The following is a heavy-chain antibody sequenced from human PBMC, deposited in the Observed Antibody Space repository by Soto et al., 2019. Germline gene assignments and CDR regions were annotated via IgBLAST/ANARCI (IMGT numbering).Heavy chain of an antibody. CDR2: IIPIFGTA. CDR1: GGTFSSYA. J-gene: IGHJ6*02. D-gene: IGHD4-4*01. V-gene: IGHV1-69*13. Sequence: ASVKVSCKASGGTFSSYAISWVRQAPGQGLEWMGGIIPIFGTANYAQKFQGRVTITADESTSTAYMELSSLRSEDTAVYYCARVQNSNPRLLDYYYYGMDVWGQGTTVTVSS. CDR3: ARVQNSNPRLLDYYYYGMDV.